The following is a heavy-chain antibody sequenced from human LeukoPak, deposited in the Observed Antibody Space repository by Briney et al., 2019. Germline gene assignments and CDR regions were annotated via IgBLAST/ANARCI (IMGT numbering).Heavy chain of an antibody. Sequence: SVKVSCKASGYTFSSYAISWVRQAPGQGLEWMGRIIPILGIANYAQKFQGRVTITADKSTSTAYMELSSLRSEDTAVYYCFIGTMVRGVNAFDIWGQGTMVTVSS. J-gene: IGHJ3*02. CDR3: FIGTMVRGVNAFDI. CDR1: GYTFSSYA. D-gene: IGHD3-10*01. V-gene: IGHV1-69*04. CDR2: IIPILGIA.